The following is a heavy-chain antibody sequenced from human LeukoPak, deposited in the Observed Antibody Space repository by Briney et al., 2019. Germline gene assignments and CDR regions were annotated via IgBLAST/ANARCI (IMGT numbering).Heavy chain of an antibody. CDR1: GFTFSSYW. CDR3: ARISKYALDI. D-gene: IGHD2/OR15-2a*01. CDR2: INQGGSEK. J-gene: IGHJ3*02. V-gene: IGHV3-7*04. Sequence: GGSLRLSCAASGFTFSSYWMSWVRQAPGKGRERVGNINQGGSEKYYVDPVEGRFTISRDNAKNSLFLQMDSLRAEDTAVYYCARISKYALDIWGQGTMVTVSS.